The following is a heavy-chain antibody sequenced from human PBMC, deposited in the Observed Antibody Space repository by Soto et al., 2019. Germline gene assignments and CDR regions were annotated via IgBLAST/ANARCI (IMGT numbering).Heavy chain of an antibody. CDR1: GGSVISSSYY. D-gene: IGHD3-9*01. J-gene: IGHJ4*02. CDR2: VYYSGST. Sequence: QLQLQESGPGLVKPSETLSLTCTVSGGSVISSSYYWGWVRQPPGKGLEWIGSVYYSGSTYYNPSLESRVTISVDKSKIQFSLKLMSLSAADTAVYFCGRLEGLATISYYFDYWGQGALVTVSS. V-gene: IGHV4-39*01. CDR3: GRLEGLATISYYFDY.